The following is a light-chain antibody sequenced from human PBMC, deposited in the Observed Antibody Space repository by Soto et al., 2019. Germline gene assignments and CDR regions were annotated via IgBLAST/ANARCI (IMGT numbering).Light chain of an antibody. CDR2: EVT. J-gene: IGLJ2*01. V-gene: IGLV2-14*01. CDR1: SSDVGGYDY. Sequence: QSVLTQPASVSGSPGQSIAISCTGTSSDVGGYDYVSWYQQHPDKAPKLMIYEVTKRPSGVSNRFSGSKSGNTASLTISGLQAEDEADYYCSSHTSGSTRVFGSGTKLTVL. CDR3: SSHTSGSTRV.